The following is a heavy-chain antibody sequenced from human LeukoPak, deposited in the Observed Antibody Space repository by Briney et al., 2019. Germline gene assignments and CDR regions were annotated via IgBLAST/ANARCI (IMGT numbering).Heavy chain of an antibody. CDR3: ARGGLGYSYSNY. CDR2: ISSSSSYI. J-gene: IGHJ4*02. Sequence: GGSLRLSCAASGFTFSSYSMNWVRQAPGKGLEWVSSISSSSSYIYYADSVKGRFTISRDNAKNSLYLQMNSLRAEDTAVYYYARGGLGYSYSNYWGQGTLVTVSS. CDR1: GFTFSSYS. V-gene: IGHV3-21*01. D-gene: IGHD5-18*01.